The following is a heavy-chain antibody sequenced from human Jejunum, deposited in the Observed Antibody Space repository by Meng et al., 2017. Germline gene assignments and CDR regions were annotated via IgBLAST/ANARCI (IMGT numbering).Heavy chain of an antibody. J-gene: IGHJ3*01. CDR3: ARENYYGPASYYRDALDL. V-gene: IGHV4-59*11. CDR2: IHNSGKT. D-gene: IGHD3-10*01. CDR1: VGSINTQF. Sequence: SETLSLTCTVSVGSINTQFWNWIRQSPGRGLEWIGNIHNSGKTNYNPSLKSRATISIDTSKNQFSLKLTSVTATDTAVYYCARENYYGPASYYRDALDLWGQGTMVTVSS.